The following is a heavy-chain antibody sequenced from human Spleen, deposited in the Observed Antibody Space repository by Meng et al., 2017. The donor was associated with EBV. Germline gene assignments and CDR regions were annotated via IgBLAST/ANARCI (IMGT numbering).Heavy chain of an antibody. D-gene: IGHD4-17*01. V-gene: IGHV1-18*01. CDR2: ISLYNGNT. CDR3: ARLGYGINYLDY. Sequence: VQLVKSGAEVKKPGASVNVSCKASGYTFTSYAFSWVRQAPGQGLEWMGWISLYNGNTNYAQKLQGRVTMTTNTSTSTAYMELRSLTSDDTAVYYCARLGYGINYLDYWGQGTLVTASS. CDR1: GYTFTSYA. J-gene: IGHJ4*02.